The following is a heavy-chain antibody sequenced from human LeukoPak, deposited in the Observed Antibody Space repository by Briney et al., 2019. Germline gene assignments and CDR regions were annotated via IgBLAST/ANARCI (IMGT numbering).Heavy chain of an antibody. CDR2: IYYSGST. CDR3: ARIEGYSYGTLDY. CDR1: GGSISSSSYY. Sequence: SETLSLTCTVSGGSISSSSYYWGWIRQPPGKGLEWIGSIYYSGSTYYNPSLKSRVTISVDTSKNQFSLELSSVTAADTAVYYCARIEGYSYGTLDYWGQGTLVTVSS. V-gene: IGHV4-39*07. J-gene: IGHJ4*02. D-gene: IGHD5-18*01.